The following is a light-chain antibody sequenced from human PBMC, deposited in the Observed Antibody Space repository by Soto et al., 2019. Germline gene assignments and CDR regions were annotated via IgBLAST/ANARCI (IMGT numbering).Light chain of an antibody. CDR2: DTS. J-gene: IGKJ4*01. V-gene: IGKV3-15*01. Sequence: EIVLTQSPATLYVSPGERATLSCRASQSLSSNVAWYQQRPRQAPRLLIFDTSSRASDVPARFSGGGSGTEFTLTIASLQYEDFAIYYCQQYNHWPRMLSFGGGTKVELK. CDR3: QQYNHWPRMLS. CDR1: QSLSSN.